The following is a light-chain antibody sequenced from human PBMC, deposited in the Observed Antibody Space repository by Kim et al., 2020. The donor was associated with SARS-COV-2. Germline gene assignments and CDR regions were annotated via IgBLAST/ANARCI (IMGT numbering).Light chain of an antibody. Sequence: DIQMTQSPSSLSASVGDRVTITCRTSQSISRYLNWYQHEPGKAPKLLIYAASSLQGGVPSRFSGSGSGTDFTLTISSLQPEDFATYYCLQTYSVPRFGQGTKVDIK. CDR2: AAS. CDR3: LQTYSVPR. V-gene: IGKV1-39*01. CDR1: QSISRY. J-gene: IGKJ1*01.